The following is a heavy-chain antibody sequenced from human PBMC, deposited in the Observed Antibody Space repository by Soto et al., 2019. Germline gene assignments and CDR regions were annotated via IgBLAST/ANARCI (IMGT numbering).Heavy chain of an antibody. V-gene: IGHV1-18*01. CDR2: ISASNGNI. CDR3: ARALPYSSSGDT. Sequence: QVQLVQSGAEVKKPGASVRVSCQASGYTFTTYGISWVRQAPGQGLEWMGWISASNGNIYYGQKFQGRVTMTTDSFTITAYMELSSLTSDYTAVYYCARALPYSSSGDTWGRGTLVTVTS. D-gene: IGHD6-13*01. J-gene: IGHJ5*02. CDR1: GYTFTTYG.